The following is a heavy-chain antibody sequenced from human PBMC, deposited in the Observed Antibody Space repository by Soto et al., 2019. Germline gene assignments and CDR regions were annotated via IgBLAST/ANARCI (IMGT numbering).Heavy chain of an antibody. Sequence: GGSLRLSCAASGFTFSSYSMNWVRQAPGKGLEWVSYISSSSSTIYYADSVKGRFTISRDNAKNSLYLQMNSLRAEDTAVYYCARDRPLYSSSWSLFDYWGQGTLVTVSS. D-gene: IGHD6-13*01. CDR1: GFTFSSYS. J-gene: IGHJ4*02. V-gene: IGHV3-48*01. CDR3: ARDRPLYSSSWSLFDY. CDR2: ISSSSSTI.